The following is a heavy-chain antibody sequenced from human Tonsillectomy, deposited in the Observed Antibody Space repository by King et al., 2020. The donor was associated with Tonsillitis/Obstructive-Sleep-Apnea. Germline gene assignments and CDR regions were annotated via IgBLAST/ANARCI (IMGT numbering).Heavy chain of an antibody. CDR3: ATMTGAHMDV. J-gene: IGHJ6*03. Sequence: LQLQESGPGLVKTSGTLSLTCAVSGGAISSSNRWSWVRQPPGKGLGWIGVIYHSGGTNYNPSLKRRVTISVDKSKNQFSPKLSSVTAADTAVYYCATMTGAHMDVRGKGTTVTVSS. CDR2: IYHSGGT. D-gene: IGHD3-9*01. CDR1: GGAISSSNR. V-gene: IGHV4-4*02.